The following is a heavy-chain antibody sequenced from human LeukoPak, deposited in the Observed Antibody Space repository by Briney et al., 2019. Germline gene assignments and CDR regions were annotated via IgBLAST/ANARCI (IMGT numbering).Heavy chain of an antibody. V-gene: IGHV3-74*01. D-gene: IGHD3-22*01. CDR2: IKSDGST. Sequence: PGGSLRLSCAASGSTFSSYWMHWVRQAPGKGLVWVSRIKSDGSTNYADSVKGRFTISRDNAKNTVSLQMSSLRAEDTGVYYCARAPSEIGGYYPEYFRHWGQGTLVTVSS. CDR1: GSTFSSYW. CDR3: ARAPSEIGGYYPEYFRH. J-gene: IGHJ1*01.